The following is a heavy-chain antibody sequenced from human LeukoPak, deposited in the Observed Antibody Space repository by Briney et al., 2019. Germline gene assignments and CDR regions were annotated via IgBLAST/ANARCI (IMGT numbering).Heavy chain of an antibody. D-gene: IGHD5-18*01. Sequence: ASVKVSCKASGGTFISYAISWVRQAPGQGLEWMGGIIPIFGTANYAQKFQGRVTITADESTSTAYMELSSLRSEDTAVYYCARGYSYGYPLDYWGQGTLVTVSS. CDR3: ARGYSYGYPLDY. J-gene: IGHJ4*02. CDR1: GGTFISYA. CDR2: IIPIFGTA. V-gene: IGHV1-69*13.